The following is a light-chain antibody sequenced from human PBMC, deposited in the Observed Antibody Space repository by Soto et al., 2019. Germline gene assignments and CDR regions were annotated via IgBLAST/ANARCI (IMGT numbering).Light chain of an antibody. CDR3: AAWDDGLNGQDVV. J-gene: IGLJ2*01. Sequence: QSVLTQPPSASGTPGQRVTISCSGSSSNIGSNTVNWYQQLPGTAPKLLIYSNNQRPSGVPDRFSGSKSGTSASLAISGLQSEDEADYYCAAWDDGLNGQDVVFGGGTQLTVL. CDR1: SSNIGSNT. CDR2: SNN. V-gene: IGLV1-44*01.